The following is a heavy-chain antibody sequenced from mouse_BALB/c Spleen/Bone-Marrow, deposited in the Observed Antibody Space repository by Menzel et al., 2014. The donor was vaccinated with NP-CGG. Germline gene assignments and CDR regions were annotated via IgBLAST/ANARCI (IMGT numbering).Heavy chain of an antibody. J-gene: IGHJ4*01. CDR1: GDSITSGY. Sequence: VRLQQSGPSLVKPSQTLSLTCSVTGDSITSGYWNWIRKFPGNKLEYMGYISHSGSTYYNPSLKSRISITRDTSKNQYYLQLNSVTTEDTATYYCARAGYRYDVGYAMDYWGQGTSVTVSS. D-gene: IGHD2-14*01. CDR2: ISHSGST. CDR3: ARAGYRYDVGYAMDY. V-gene: IGHV3-8*02.